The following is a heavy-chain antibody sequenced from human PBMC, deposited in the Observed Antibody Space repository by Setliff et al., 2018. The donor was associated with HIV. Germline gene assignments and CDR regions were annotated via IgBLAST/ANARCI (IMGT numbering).Heavy chain of an antibody. CDR2: IYPQDSDT. J-gene: IGHJ3*01. CDR3: ARHRIDISLLVVQDPGPFDL. CDR1: GYSFSNHW. V-gene: IGHV5-51*01. D-gene: IGHD3-3*02. Sequence: PGESLKISCTGSGYSFSNHWIGWVRQMPGRGLEWVAIIYPQDSDTRYSPSFEGHVTISADTSRYTAYLQWRALRASDTAIHYCARHRIDISLLVVQDPGPFDLWGRGTMVTVSS.